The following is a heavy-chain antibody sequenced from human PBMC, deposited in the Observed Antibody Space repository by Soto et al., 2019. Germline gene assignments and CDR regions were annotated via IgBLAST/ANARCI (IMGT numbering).Heavy chain of an antibody. V-gene: IGHV4-4*02. J-gene: IGHJ4*02. CDR2: INHSGST. CDR1: GDSISRSYW. Sequence: SETLSLTCAVSGDSISRSYWWSWVRQLPGKGLEWIGEINHSGSTIYNPSLKGRVTISVDTSKNQFSLKLSSVTAADTAVYYCARASNKRGYSYGPDYWGQGTLVTVSS. D-gene: IGHD5-18*01. CDR3: ARASNKRGYSYGPDY.